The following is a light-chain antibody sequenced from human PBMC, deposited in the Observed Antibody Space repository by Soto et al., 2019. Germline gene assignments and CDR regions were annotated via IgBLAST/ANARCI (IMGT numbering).Light chain of an antibody. J-gene: IGKJ1*01. V-gene: IGKV1-39*01. CDR2: AAS. Sequence: DIQMTQSPSSLSASVGDRVTITCRASQSISSYLNWYQQKPGKAPKLLIYAASSLQSGVPSRFSGSGSGTDVTITISSLQPEDFATYYCKQSYSTPRTFGQGTKVEIK. CDR3: KQSYSTPRT. CDR1: QSISSY.